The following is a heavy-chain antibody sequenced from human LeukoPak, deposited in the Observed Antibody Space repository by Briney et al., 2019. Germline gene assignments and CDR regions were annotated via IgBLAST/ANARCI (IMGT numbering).Heavy chain of an antibody. CDR1: GGTFSSYA. V-gene: IGHV1-69*06. Sequence: GASVKVSCKASGGTFSSYAISWVRQAPGQGLEWMGGIIPIFGTANYAQKFQGRVTITADKSTSTAYMELSSLRSEDTAVYYCAMTNQDSHVDYWGQGTLVTVSA. D-gene: IGHD1-14*01. J-gene: IGHJ4*02. CDR2: IIPIFGTA. CDR3: AMTNQDSHVDY.